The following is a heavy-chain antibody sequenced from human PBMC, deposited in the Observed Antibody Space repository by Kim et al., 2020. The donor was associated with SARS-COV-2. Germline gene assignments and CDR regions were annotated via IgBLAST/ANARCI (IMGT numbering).Heavy chain of an antibody. J-gene: IGHJ4*02. CDR2: ILQSGTT. CDR3: AQDRRLGDGYWEFDK. CDR1: GMKVNDYA. Sequence: GGSLRLSCLVSGMKVNDYATACVRQAPGKGLEWVSGILQSGTTYYAQSVKGRFTISRDIARNTLYLQMNGVIGDDTAIYFCAQDRRLGDGYWEFDKWGQG. V-gene: IGHV3-23*01. D-gene: IGHD2-21*01.